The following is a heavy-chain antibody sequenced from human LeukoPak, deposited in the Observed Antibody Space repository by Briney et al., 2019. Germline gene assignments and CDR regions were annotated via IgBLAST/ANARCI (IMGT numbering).Heavy chain of an antibody. V-gene: IGHV7-4-1*02. CDR2: INTNTGNP. J-gene: IGHJ4*02. CDR3: ARVLPYYYDSSGYFDC. CDR1: GYTFTSYA. D-gene: IGHD3-22*01. Sequence: ASVKVSCKASGYTFTSYAMNWVRQAPGQGLEWMGWINTNTGNPTYAQGFTGRFVFSLDTSVSTAYLQISSLKAEDTAVYYCARVLPYYYDSSGYFDCWGQGTLVTVSS.